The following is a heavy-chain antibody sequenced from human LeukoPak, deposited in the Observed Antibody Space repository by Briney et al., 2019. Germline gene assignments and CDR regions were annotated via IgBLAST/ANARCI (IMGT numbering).Heavy chain of an antibody. CDR2: IYTSGST. CDR3: ARAYCSSTSCYYYYYYYMDV. V-gene: IGHV4-61*02. J-gene: IGHJ6*03. CDR1: GGSISSGSYY. D-gene: IGHD2-2*01. Sequence: SQTLSLTCTVSGGSISSGSYYWSWIRQPAGKGLEWIGRIYTSGSTNYNPSLKSRVTISVDTSKNQFSLKLSSVTAADTAVYHCARAYCSSTSCYYYYYYYMDVWGKGTTVTVSS.